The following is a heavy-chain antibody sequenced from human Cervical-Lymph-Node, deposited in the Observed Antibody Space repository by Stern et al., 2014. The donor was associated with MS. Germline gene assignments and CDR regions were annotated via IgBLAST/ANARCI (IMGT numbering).Heavy chain of an antibody. CDR3: ATPLPFAL. J-gene: IGHJ4*02. Sequence: VHLVESGAEVKKPGASVKISCKTTGHTVTSYSIHWIRQAPGQGLEWIGIFSPSTNRTTLAQKVQGRVTVTWDTSTSTLYLGLSSLKSDDTAVYYCATPLPFALWGQGTLVTVSS. V-gene: IGHV1-46*01. CDR2: FSPSTNRT. CDR1: GHTVTSYS.